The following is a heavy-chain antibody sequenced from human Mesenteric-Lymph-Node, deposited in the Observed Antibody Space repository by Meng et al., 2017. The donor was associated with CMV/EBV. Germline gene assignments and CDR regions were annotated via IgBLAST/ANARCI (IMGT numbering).Heavy chain of an antibody. CDR1: GYTFTNYD. D-gene: IGHD3-16*01. CDR2: MNPNSGNT. V-gene: IGHV1-8*03. J-gene: IGHJ5*02. Sequence: ASVKVSCKASGYTFTNYDINWVRQATGHGLEWMGWMNPNSGNTGYAQKFQGRVTITRNTSINTAFMELNSLSSEDTAVYYCARDLSGTYVGGWFDPWGQGTLVTVSS. CDR3: ARDLSGTYVGGWFDP.